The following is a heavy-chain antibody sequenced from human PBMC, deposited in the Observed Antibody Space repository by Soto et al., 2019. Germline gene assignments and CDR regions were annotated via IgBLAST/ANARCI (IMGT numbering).Heavy chain of an antibody. CDR3: AMNPHRSNSCYDLVDY. V-gene: IGHV4-30-4*01. Sequence: SETLSLTCTVSGGSISSGDYYWSWIHQPPGKGLEWIGYIYYSGSTYYNPSLKSRVTISVDTSKNQFSLKLSSVTAADTAVYYCAMNPHRSNSCYDLVDYWGQGTLVTVSS. J-gene: IGHJ4*02. CDR1: GGSISSGDYY. D-gene: IGHD5-12*01. CDR2: IYYSGST.